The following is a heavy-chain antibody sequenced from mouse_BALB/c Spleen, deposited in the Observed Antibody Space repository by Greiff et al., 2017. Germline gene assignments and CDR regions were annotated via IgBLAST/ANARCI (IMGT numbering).Heavy chain of an antibody. V-gene: IGHV1S135*01. J-gene: IGHJ4*01. CDR3: KRGLHEAMDY. Sequence: EVKLVESGPELVKPGASVKVSCKASGYAFTSYNMYWVKQSHGKSLEWIGYIDPYNGGTSYNQKFKGKATLTVDKSSSTAYMHLNSLTSEDSAVYYCKRGLHEAMDYWGQGTSVTVSS. D-gene: IGHD2-4*01. CDR2: IDPYNGGT. CDR1: GYAFTSYN.